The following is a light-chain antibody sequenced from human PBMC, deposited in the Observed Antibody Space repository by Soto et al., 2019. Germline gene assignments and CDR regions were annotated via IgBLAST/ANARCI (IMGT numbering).Light chain of an antibody. V-gene: IGKV2-24*01. J-gene: IGKJ1*01. Sequence: DVVLTQTPLSSPVTLGQPASISCRSSQSLVHSDGHTYLSWLQQRPGQPPRLLNYKISNRFSGVPDRCGSSEAETDFTLKISRGEAEDVVVYYRMQCTRFPRTFGQGTKVEIK. CDR1: QSLVHSDGHTY. CDR2: KIS. CDR3: MQCTRFPRT.